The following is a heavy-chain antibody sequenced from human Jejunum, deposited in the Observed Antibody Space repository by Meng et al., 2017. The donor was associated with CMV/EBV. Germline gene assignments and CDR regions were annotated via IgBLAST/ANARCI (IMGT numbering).Heavy chain of an antibody. J-gene: IGHJ4*02. CDR1: GGSIGSGDYY. Sequence: QGQMQESGPGLGNPSQPLSLTCSVSGGSIGSGDYYWSWIRQPPGKGLEWIGYIHDTGSTYYNPSLKSRVDISLGTSRNHFSLTLSSVTAEDTAVYFCARGSIFVSFDSWGQGTLVTVSS. CDR3: ARGSIFVSFDS. CDR2: IHDTGST. V-gene: IGHV4-30-4*08. D-gene: IGHD3-3*01.